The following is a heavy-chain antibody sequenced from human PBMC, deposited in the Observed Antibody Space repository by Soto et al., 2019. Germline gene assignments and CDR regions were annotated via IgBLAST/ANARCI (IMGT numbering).Heavy chain of an antibody. Sequence: SVKVSCKASGGTFSSYTISWVRQAPGQGLEWMGRIIPILGIANYAQKFQGRVTITADKSTSTAYMELSSLRSEDTAVYYCGRDVYSTVTYFDYWGQGTLVTVSS. V-gene: IGHV1-69*04. CDR2: IIPILGIA. CDR3: GRDVYSTVTYFDY. CDR1: GGTFSSYT. J-gene: IGHJ4*02. D-gene: IGHD6-13*01.